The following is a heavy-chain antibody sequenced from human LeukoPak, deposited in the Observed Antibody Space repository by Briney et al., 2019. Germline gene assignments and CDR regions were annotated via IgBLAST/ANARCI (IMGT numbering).Heavy chain of an antibody. V-gene: IGHV3-30-3*01. D-gene: IGHD6-19*01. J-gene: IGHJ1*01. CDR1: GFTFSSYA. CDR3: AKEDHSSGWYPYFQH. Sequence: GGSLRLSCAASGFTFSSYAMHWVRQAPGKGLEWVAVISYDGSNKYYADSVKGRFTISRDNSKNTLYLQMNSLRAEDTAVYYCAKEDHSSGWYPYFQHWGQGTLVTVSS. CDR2: ISYDGSNK.